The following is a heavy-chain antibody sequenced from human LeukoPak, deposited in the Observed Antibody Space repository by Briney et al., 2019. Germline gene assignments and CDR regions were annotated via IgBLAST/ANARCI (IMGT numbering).Heavy chain of an antibody. CDR3: AVLAVPAVGY. V-gene: IGHV3-23*01. CDR2: IRASGGRT. D-gene: IGHD2-15*01. CDR1: GFTFINYG. J-gene: IGHJ4*02. Sequence: PGGSLRLSCVVSGFTFINYGMSWVRQAPGKGLEWVSTIRASGGRTYYAESVKGRFTMSGDKSKNTLYLQMSNLRAEDTAVYHCAVLAVPAVGYWGQGTLVIVSS.